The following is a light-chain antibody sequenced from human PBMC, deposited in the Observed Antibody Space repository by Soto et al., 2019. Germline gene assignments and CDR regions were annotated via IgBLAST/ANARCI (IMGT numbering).Light chain of an antibody. V-gene: IGKV3-20*01. Sequence: EIVLTQSPGTLSLSPGERATLSCRASQNVDTNYLAWYQQKPGQAPRIIIFGASGRATGIPDRFSGSGSGTDFTLTISRLEPEDFAMYYCQQYSSLSWTFGQGTKVEIK. CDR1: QNVDTNY. CDR2: GAS. J-gene: IGKJ1*01. CDR3: QQYSSLSWT.